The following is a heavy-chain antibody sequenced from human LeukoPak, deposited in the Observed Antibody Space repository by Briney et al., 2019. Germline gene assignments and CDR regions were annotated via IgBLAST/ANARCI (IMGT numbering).Heavy chain of an antibody. CDR2: INPNSGGT. J-gene: IGHJ4*02. CDR3: AIHPEDIVVVPAASGNY. Sequence: ASVKVSCKASGYTFTGYYMHWVRQAPGQGLEWMGWINPNSGGTNYAQKFQGRVTMTRDTSISTAYMELSRLRSDDTAVYYCAIHPEDIVVVPAASGNYWGQGTLVTVSS. D-gene: IGHD2-2*01. CDR1: GYTFTGYY. V-gene: IGHV1-2*02.